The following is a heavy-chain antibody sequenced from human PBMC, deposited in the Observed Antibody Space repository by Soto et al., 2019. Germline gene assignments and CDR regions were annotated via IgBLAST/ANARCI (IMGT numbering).Heavy chain of an antibody. J-gene: IGHJ5*02. D-gene: IGHD6-6*01. V-gene: IGHV1-69*02. Sequence: QVQLVQSGAEVKKPGSSVKVSCKASGGTFSSYTISWVRQAPGQGLEWMGRITPILGIANYAQKFQGRVTITADKSTSTAYMELSSLRSEDTAVYYCARADSIIAARLWFDPWGQGTLVTVSS. CDR3: ARADSIIAARLWFDP. CDR1: GGTFSSYT. CDR2: ITPILGIA.